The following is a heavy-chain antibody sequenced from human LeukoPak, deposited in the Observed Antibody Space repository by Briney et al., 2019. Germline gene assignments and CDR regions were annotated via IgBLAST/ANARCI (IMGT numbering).Heavy chain of an antibody. Sequence: ASVKVSCKASGYTFTSYDINWVRQATGQGLGWMGWMNPNSGNTGYAQKFQGRVTMTRNTSISTAYMELSSLRSEDTAVYYCARGGEIQLWLGVVDYWGQGTLVTVSS. CDR3: ARGGEIQLWLGVVDY. D-gene: IGHD5-18*01. CDR1: GYTFTSYD. V-gene: IGHV1-8*01. CDR2: MNPNSGNT. J-gene: IGHJ4*02.